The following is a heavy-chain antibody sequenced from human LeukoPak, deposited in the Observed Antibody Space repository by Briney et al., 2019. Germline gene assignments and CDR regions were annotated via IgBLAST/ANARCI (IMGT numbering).Heavy chain of an antibody. CDR1: GFTFSNTW. V-gene: IGHV3-23*01. D-gene: IGHD2-2*01. CDR2: ISGSGGST. J-gene: IGHJ3*02. Sequence: GGSLRLSCAASGFTFSNTWMSWVRQAPGKGLEWVSAISGSGGSTYYANSVKGRFTISRDNSKNTVYLQMNSLRAEDTAVYYCAKDIVVVPAAILGAFDIWGQGTMVTVSS. CDR3: AKDIVVVPAAILGAFDI.